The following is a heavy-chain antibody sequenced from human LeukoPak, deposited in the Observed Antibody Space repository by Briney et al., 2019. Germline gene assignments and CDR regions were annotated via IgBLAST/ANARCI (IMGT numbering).Heavy chain of an antibody. CDR3: ARGQRITMTD. Sequence: PSETLSLTCAVYGGSFSAYYWSWIRQPPGKGLEWIGEINHSGSTNYNPSLKSRIAISVDTSRNQFSLRLSSVTAADTAVYYCARGQRITMTDWGQGTLVTVSS. CDR2: INHSGST. J-gene: IGHJ4*02. CDR1: GGSFSAYY. V-gene: IGHV4-34*01. D-gene: IGHD3-22*01.